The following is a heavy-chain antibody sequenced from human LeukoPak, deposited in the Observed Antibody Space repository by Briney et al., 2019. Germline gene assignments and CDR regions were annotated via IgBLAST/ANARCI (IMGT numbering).Heavy chain of an antibody. J-gene: IGHJ4*02. V-gene: IGHV3-21*01. D-gene: IGHD1-1*01. CDR3: ARVSGRLERQSDLDY. Sequence: KTGGSLRLSCAASGFTFASYSMNWVRQAPGKGLEWVSSISGDSTYIYNAGSVKGRFTISRDNAQASLYLQMISLRAEDTAVYYCARVSGRLERQSDLDYWGQGTLVIVSS. CDR1: GFTFASYS. CDR2: ISGDSTYI.